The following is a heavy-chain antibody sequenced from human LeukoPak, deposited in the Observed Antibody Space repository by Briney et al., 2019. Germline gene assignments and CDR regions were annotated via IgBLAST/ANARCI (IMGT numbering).Heavy chain of an antibody. CDR2: INPTGGST. Sequence: ASVKVSCKASGYTFTSYYMHWVRQAPGQGLEWMGLINPTGGSTGYAQKFQGRVTMTRDMSTSTVYMELSSLRSEDTAVYYCARVSGLHERDAFDIWGQGTMVTVSS. CDR3: ARVSGLHERDAFDI. V-gene: IGHV1-46*01. CDR1: GYTFTSYY. D-gene: IGHD5-12*01. J-gene: IGHJ3*02.